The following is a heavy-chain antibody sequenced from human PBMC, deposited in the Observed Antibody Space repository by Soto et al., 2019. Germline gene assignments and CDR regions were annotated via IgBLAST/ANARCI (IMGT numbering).Heavy chain of an antibody. CDR3: ARDRPDISNPTDHPMFDD. D-gene: IGHD6-6*01. CDR1: GFIFSSHW. Sequence: GGFLRLSCEASGFIFSSHWMHWVRQSAEKGLVWVSRINSDGSSTAYADSVKGRFTISRDNAKNTLYLQMNSLRVEDTAVYYCARDRPDISNPTDHPMFDDWGQGTQVTVSS. V-gene: IGHV3-74*01. CDR2: INSDGSST. J-gene: IGHJ4*02.